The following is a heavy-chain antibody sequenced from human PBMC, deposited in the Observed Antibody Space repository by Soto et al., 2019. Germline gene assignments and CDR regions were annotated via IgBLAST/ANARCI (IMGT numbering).Heavy chain of an antibody. CDR3: ARGPGRIAVAGFDY. CDR1: GFMFASYG. V-gene: IGHV3-33*01. Sequence: QVQLVESGGGVVQPGRSLRLSCVASGFMFASYGMHCVRQGPGKGLEWVAIILYDGSEKYHADSVKGRFTISRDNSKNTLYLQMNCLRAEDTALYYCARGPGRIAVAGFDYWGQGTLVTVSS. CDR2: ILYDGSEK. D-gene: IGHD6-19*01. J-gene: IGHJ4*02.